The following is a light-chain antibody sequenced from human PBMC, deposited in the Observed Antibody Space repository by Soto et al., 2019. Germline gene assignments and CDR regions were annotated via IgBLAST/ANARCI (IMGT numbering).Light chain of an antibody. Sequence: EFVLTQSPGTLSLSPGERATLSCRASQTVRNNYLAWYQQKPGQAPRLLLYGASARATGIPARFSGSGSGTEFTLTISSLQSEDFAVYYCQQYNNWPGTFGQGTKVDIK. V-gene: IGKV3-15*01. CDR1: QTVRNN. J-gene: IGKJ1*01. CDR3: QQYNNWPGT. CDR2: GAS.